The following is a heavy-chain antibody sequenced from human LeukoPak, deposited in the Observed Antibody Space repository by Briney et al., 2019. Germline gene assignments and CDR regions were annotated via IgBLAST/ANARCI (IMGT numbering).Heavy chain of an antibody. CDR2: IKPDGSEK. Sequence: GGSLRLSCAASGFTVSNNYMSWVRQAPGKGLEWVANIKPDGSEKYYVDSVKGRFTISRDNAKNSLSLQMNSLRAEDTALYYCARDTVGVTDYWGQGTLLTVSS. V-gene: IGHV3-7*01. J-gene: IGHJ4*02. CDR1: GFTVSNNY. CDR3: ARDTVGVTDY. D-gene: IGHD1-26*01.